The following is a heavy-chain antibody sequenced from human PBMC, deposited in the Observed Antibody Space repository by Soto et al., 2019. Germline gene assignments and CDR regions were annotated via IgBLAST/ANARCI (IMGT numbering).Heavy chain of an antibody. D-gene: IGHD6-6*01. CDR3: ARRGAARRGFYYYYMDV. V-gene: IGHV4-59*08. Sequence: SETLSLTCTVSGGSISSYYWSWIRQPPGKGLEWIGYIYYSGSTNYNPSLKSRVTISVDTSKNQFSLKLSSVTAADTAVYYCARRGAARRGFYYYYMDVWGKGTTVTVSS. CDR2: IYYSGST. CDR1: GGSISSYY. J-gene: IGHJ6*03.